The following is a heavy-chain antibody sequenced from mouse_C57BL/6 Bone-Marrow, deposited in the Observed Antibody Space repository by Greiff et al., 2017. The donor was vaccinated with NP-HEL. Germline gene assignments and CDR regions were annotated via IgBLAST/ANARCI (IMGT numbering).Heavy chain of an antibody. V-gene: IGHV1-69*01. CDR3: ARSLPYYDDYAMDY. D-gene: IGHD1-1*01. Sequence: QVQLQQPGAELVLPGASVKLSCKASGYTFTSYWMHWVKQRPGPGLEWIGEIDPSDSYTNYNQKFKGKSTLTVDQSSSTAYMQLSSLTSEDSAVYYCARSLPYYDDYAMDYWGQGTSVTVSS. CDR2: IDPSDSYT. J-gene: IGHJ4*01. CDR1: GYTFTSYW.